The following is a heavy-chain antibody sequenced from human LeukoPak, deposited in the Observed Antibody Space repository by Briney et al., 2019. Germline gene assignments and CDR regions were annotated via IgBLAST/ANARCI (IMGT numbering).Heavy chain of an antibody. V-gene: IGHV3-30*18. J-gene: IGHJ6*02. CDR2: ISYDGSNK. CDR3: AKDQGGDYDYYYYGMDV. Sequence: GGSLRLSCAASGFTFSSYGMHWVRQAPGKGLERVAVISYDGSNKYYADSVKGRFTISRDNSKNTLYLQMNSLRAEDTAVYYCAKDQGGDYDYYYYGMDVWGQGTTVTVSS. CDR1: GFTFSSYG. D-gene: IGHD4-17*01.